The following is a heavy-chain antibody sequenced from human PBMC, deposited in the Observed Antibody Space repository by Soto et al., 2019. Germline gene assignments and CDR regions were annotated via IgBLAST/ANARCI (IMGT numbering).Heavy chain of an antibody. CDR1: GGTFSSYA. V-gene: IGHV1-69*01. CDR2: IIPIFGTT. Sequence: QVQLVQSGAEVKKPGSSVKVSCKASGGTFSSYAISWVRQAPGQGLEWMGGIIPIFGTTNYAQKFQGRVTITADESTSTAYMELSSLRSEDTAVYYCASLPDSSGYYNGAFDIWGQGTMVTVSS. J-gene: IGHJ3*02. CDR3: ASLPDSSGYYNGAFDI. D-gene: IGHD3-22*01.